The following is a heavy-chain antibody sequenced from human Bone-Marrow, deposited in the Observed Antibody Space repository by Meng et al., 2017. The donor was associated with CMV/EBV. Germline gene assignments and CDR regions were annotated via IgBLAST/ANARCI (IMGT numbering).Heavy chain of an antibody. Sequence: SETLSLTCAVYGGSFSGYYWTWIRQSPGKGLEWIGEINHSGSTKSNPSLMSRVTLSVDTSQNQFSLHLSSVTAADTAVYYCARLIAVAPLTPKYYHSYALDVWGQGTTVTVSS. CDR1: GGSFSGYY. CDR3: ARLIAVAPLTPKYYHSYALDV. CDR2: INHSGST. V-gene: IGHV4-34*01. J-gene: IGHJ6*02. D-gene: IGHD1-14*01.